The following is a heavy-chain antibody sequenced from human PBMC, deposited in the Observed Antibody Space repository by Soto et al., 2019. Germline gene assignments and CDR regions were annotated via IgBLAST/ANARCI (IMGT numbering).Heavy chain of an antibody. Sequence: GASVKVSCKASGYTFTSYGISWVRQAPGQGLEWMGWISAYNGNTNYAQKLQGRVTMTTDTSTSTAYMELRSLRSDDTAVYYCARVTHPRYCSGGSCYSSNWFDPWGQGTLVTVSS. CDR1: GYTFTSYG. D-gene: IGHD2-15*01. CDR3: ARVTHPRYCSGGSCYSSNWFDP. J-gene: IGHJ5*02. CDR2: ISAYNGNT. V-gene: IGHV1-18*04.